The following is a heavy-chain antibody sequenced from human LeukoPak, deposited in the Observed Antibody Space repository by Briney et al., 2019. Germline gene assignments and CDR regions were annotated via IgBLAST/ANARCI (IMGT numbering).Heavy chain of an antibody. CDR3: ARGRTGDLDY. CDR2: MDPNSGNT. J-gene: IGHJ4*02. Sequence: ASVKVSCKASGYTFSSSDINWVRQATGQGLEWLGRMDPNSGNTGYAQKFQGRVTMTRNTSISTAYMELSSLRSEDTAVYYCARGRTGDLDYWGQGTLVTVSS. D-gene: IGHD7-27*01. CDR1: GYTFSSSD. V-gene: IGHV1-8*01.